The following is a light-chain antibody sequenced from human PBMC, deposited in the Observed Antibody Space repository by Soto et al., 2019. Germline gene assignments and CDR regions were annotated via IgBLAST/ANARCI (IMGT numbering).Light chain of an antibody. CDR3: QQYYNSPYT. CDR1: QSVLYSSINRSY. CDR2: WAS. V-gene: IGKV4-1*01. Sequence: DIVMTQSPDSLAVSLGERATINCRSSQSVLYSSINRSYLAWYQQKPGQPPKLLIYWASTRDSGVPERFSGSGSGTDITLTISSLQAEDVAVYYCQQYYNSPYTLGQGTKLEIK. J-gene: IGKJ2*01.